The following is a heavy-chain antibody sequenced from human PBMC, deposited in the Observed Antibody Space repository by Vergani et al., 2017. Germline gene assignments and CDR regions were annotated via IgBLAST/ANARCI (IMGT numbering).Heavy chain of an antibody. J-gene: IGHJ6*01. CDR2: ISGSGVSG. V-gene: IGHV3-23*01. Sequence: EVQLLESGGGLVQPGGSLRLTCAASEFTFSNYAMNWVRQAPGKGLEGVSGISGSGVSGDYTDSVKGRFTISRDIAKNTLYLQVRSLRLEDTGVYHCVRGGGLCAGGRCYTEGGDDWGRGSAVAVS. CDR1: EFTFSNYA. CDR3: VRGGGLCAGGRCYTEGGDD. D-gene: IGHD2-2*02.